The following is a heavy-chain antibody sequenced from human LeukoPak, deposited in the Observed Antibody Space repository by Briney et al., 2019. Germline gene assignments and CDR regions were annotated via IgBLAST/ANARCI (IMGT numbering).Heavy chain of an antibody. CDR2: IKQDGSEK. CDR3: ARERHCSSTSCYPWFDP. Sequence: PGGSLRLSCAASGFTFSSYWMSWVRQAPGKGLEWVANIKQDGSEKYHVDSVKGRFTISRDNAKNSLFLQMNSLRAEDTAVYYCARERHCSSTSCYPWFDPWGQGTLVTVSP. CDR1: GFTFSSYW. J-gene: IGHJ5*02. D-gene: IGHD2-2*01. V-gene: IGHV3-7*01.